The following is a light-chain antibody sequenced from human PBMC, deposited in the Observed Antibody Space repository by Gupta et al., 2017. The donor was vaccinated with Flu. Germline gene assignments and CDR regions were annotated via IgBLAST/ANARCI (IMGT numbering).Light chain of an antibody. J-gene: IGLJ1*01. Sequence: SVLTQPPSLSGAPWQGVTISCTGSTSNIGAGFDVHWYQQLPGRGPKLLIYGNTNRPSGVPDRFSGSKSGTSASLAITGLQAEDESDYYCQSYDSSLTGSVFGTGTRVTVL. CDR2: GNT. CDR3: QSYDSSLTGSV. CDR1: TSNIGAGFD. V-gene: IGLV1-40*01.